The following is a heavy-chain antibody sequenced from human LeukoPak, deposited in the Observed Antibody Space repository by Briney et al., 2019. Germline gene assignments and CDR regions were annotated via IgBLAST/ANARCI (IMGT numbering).Heavy chain of an antibody. V-gene: IGHV3-21*01. D-gene: IGHD5-12*01. CDR3: ARSMRVFVASFDAFDI. CDR1: GFTFSSYS. Sequence: AGSLRLSCAAAGFTFSSYSMNWVRQAPGKGLEWVSSISSSSSYIYYADSVKGRFTISRDNAKNSLYLQMNSLRAEDTAVYYCARSMRVFVASFDAFDIWGQGTMVTVSS. J-gene: IGHJ3*02. CDR2: ISSSSSYI.